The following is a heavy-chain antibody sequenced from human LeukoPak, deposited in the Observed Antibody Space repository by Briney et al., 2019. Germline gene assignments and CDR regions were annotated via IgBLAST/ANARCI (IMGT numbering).Heavy chain of an antibody. Sequence: GGSLRLSCAASGFIFSSYGMHWVRQAPGKGLEWVAFTRYDGSKKYYADSVKGRFTISRDNSKNALYLQMNSLRAEDTAVYYCAKDRRPNPYSSSWLDYWGQGTLITGSS. CDR1: GFIFSSYG. D-gene: IGHD6-13*01. CDR3: AKDRRPNPYSSSWLDY. J-gene: IGHJ4*02. CDR2: TRYDGSKK. V-gene: IGHV3-30*02.